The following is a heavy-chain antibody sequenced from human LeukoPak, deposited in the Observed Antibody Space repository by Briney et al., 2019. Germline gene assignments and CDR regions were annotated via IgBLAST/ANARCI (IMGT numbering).Heavy chain of an antibody. V-gene: IGHV1-24*01. CDR2: FDPEDGET. J-gene: IGHJ4*02. D-gene: IGHD3-10*01. CDR3: ATGQHMVPTVILGY. CDR1: GYTLTELS. Sequence: PGASVKVSCKVSGYTLTELSMHWVRQAPGKGLEWMGGFDPEDGETIYAQKFQGRVTMTEDTSTDTAYLELSSLRSEDTAVYYCATGQHMVPTVILGYWGEGSLVTVSS.